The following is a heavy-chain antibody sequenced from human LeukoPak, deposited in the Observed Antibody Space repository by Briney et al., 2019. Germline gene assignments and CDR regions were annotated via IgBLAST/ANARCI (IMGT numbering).Heavy chain of an antibody. D-gene: IGHD3-3*01. V-gene: IGHV7-4-1*02. CDR3: ARDLEYYDFWSGYYSLSYFDY. J-gene: IGHJ4*02. Sequence: GASVKVSCKASGYTLTSYAMNWVRQAPGQGLEWMGWINTNTGNPTYAQGFTGRFVFSLDTSVSTAYLQISSLKAEDTAVYYCARDLEYYDFWSGYYSLSYFDYWGQGTLVTVSS. CDR2: INTNTGNP. CDR1: GYTLTSYA.